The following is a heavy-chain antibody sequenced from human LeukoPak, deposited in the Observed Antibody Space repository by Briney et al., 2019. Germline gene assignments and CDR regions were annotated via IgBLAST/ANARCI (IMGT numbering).Heavy chain of an antibody. D-gene: IGHD5-24*01. J-gene: IGHJ3*02. Sequence: PGGSLRLSCAASGFTFSSYWMHWVRQAPGKGLVWVSRINSDGSSTTYADSVKGRFTISRDNAKNTLYLQMNSLRAEDTAVYYCASNRYNGAFDIWGQGTMVTLSS. CDR1: GFTFSSYW. CDR3: ASNRYNGAFDI. V-gene: IGHV3-74*01. CDR2: INSDGSST.